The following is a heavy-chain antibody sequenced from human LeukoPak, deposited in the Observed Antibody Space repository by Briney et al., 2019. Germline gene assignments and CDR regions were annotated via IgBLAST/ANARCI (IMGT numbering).Heavy chain of an antibody. CDR2: IYYSGST. D-gene: IGHD6-19*01. J-gene: IGHJ4*02. CDR1: GGSISSYH. Sequence: PSETLSLTCTVSGGSISSYHWSWIRQPPGKGLEWIGYIYYSGSTNYNPSLKSRVTISVDTSKNQFSLKLSSVTAADTAVYYCARHSSGWDYFDYWGQGTLVTVSS. V-gene: IGHV4-59*01. CDR3: ARHSSGWDYFDY.